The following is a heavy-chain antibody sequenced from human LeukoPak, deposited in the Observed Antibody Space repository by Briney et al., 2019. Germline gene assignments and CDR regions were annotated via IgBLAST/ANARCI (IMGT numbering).Heavy chain of an antibody. V-gene: IGHV4-59*01. D-gene: IGHD2-2*02. J-gene: IGHJ6*03. CDR1: GGSISSYY. CDR3: ARVVVPGAVRDYYYYYMDV. CDR2: IYYSGYT. Sequence: PSETLSLTCTVSGGSISSYYWSWIRQPPGKGLEWIGYIYYSGYTLYNPSLESRVTILVDTSKNQFSLKLTSVTAVDTAVYFCARVVVPGAVRDYYYYYMDVWGKGTTVTVSS.